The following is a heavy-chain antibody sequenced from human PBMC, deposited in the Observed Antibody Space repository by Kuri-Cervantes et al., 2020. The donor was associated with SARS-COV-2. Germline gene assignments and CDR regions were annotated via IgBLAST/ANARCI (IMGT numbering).Heavy chain of an antibody. V-gene: IGHV3-48*01. D-gene: IGHD3-10*01. CDR1: GFTFSNYN. CDR2: ISGSTGAI. CDR3: ARNPSYYPFDY. Sequence: GESLKISCAASGFTFSNYNMNWVRQAPGKGLEWLSYISGSTGAIYYADSVKGRFTISRDSAKNSVYLQMNSLRADDTAVYYCARNPSYYPFDYRGQGALVTVSS. J-gene: IGHJ4*02.